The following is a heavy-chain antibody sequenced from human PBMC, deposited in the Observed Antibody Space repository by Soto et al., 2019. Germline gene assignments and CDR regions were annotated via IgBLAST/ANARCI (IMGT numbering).Heavy chain of an antibody. D-gene: IGHD1-26*01. Sequence: ELQLVESGGGLVQPGGSPRLSCVASGFTLSSYWMHWVRQAPGKGLVWVSRINSDGSSRTYADSVRGRLSISRDNAKNTLYLQMNSLRAEDTAVYYCARGDATLSAYYYSMDVWGKGTTVTVSS. J-gene: IGHJ6*03. CDR1: GFTLSSYW. V-gene: IGHV3-74*01. CDR3: ARGDATLSAYYYSMDV. CDR2: INSDGSSR.